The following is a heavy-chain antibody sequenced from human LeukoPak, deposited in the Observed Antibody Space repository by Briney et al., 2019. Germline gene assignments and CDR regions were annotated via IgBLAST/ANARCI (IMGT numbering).Heavy chain of an antibody. D-gene: IGHD7-27*01. Sequence: QPGGSLRLSCAASGFTFSSYAMSWVRQAPGKGLEWVSAISGSGGSTYYADSVKGRFTISRDNSKNTLYLQMNSLKAEDTAVYYCATAGANWEYYFDYWGQGTLVTVSS. V-gene: IGHV3-23*01. CDR1: GFTFSSYA. CDR2: ISGSGGST. J-gene: IGHJ4*02. CDR3: ATAGANWEYYFDY.